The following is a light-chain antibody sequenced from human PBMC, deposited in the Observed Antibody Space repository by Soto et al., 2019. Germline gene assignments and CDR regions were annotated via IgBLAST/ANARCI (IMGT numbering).Light chain of an antibody. V-gene: IGLV2-14*01. CDR1: SSDVGDNNY. J-gene: IGLJ1*01. CDR2: DVT. CDR3: SSYTSSSTLYV. Sequence: QSALTQPASVSGSPGQSITISCTGTSSDVGDNNYVSWYQQHPGKAPKLMIYDVTHRPSGISNRVSGSKSGNTASLTISGLQAEDEADYYCSSYTSSSTLYVFGTGTKVTVL.